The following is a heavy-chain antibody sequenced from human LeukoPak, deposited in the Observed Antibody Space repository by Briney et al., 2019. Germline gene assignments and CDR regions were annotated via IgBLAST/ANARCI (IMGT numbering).Heavy chain of an antibody. V-gene: IGHV6-1*01. Sequence: PSQTLSLTCAIPGDSVSSNSAAWNWIRQSPSRGLEWLGRTYYRSKWYYDYVVSLKSRITIIPDTSKNQFSLQLSSVTPEDTAVYYCAGGTYSGYDSWGQGTLVTVSS. CDR3: AGGTYSGYDS. D-gene: IGHD5-12*01. J-gene: IGHJ5*02. CDR2: TYYRSKWYY. CDR1: GDSVSSNSAA.